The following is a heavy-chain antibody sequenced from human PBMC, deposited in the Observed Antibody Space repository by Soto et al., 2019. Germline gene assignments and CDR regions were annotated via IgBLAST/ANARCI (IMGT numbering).Heavy chain of an antibody. Sequence: EVQLLDSGGALVQPGGSLRLSCAASGFTFNTYPMNWVRQAPGKGLEWVSGISGSGGGTDYADSVKGRFTISRDNSKNMVYLQMNSLRAEDTAVYYCAKRPLKYGGSYFDYWGQGTLVAVSS. J-gene: IGHJ4*02. CDR1: GFTFNTYP. CDR3: AKRPLKYGGSYFDY. CDR2: ISGSGGGT. V-gene: IGHV3-23*01. D-gene: IGHD1-26*01.